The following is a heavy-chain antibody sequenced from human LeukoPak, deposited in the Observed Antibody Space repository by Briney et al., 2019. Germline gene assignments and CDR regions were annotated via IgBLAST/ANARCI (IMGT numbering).Heavy chain of an antibody. CDR2: IYHSGST. Sequence: PSETLSLTCTVSGGSISSGGYYWSRIRQPPGKGLEWIGYIYHSGSTYYNPSLKSRVTISVDRSKNQFSLKLSSVTAADTAVYYCARHDRDSTSLNWFDPWGQGTLVTVSS. J-gene: IGHJ5*02. V-gene: IGHV4-30-2*01. D-gene: IGHD2-2*01. CDR3: ARHDRDSTSLNWFDP. CDR1: GGSISSGGYY.